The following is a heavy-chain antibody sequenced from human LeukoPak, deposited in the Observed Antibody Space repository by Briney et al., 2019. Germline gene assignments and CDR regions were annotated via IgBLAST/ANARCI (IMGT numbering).Heavy chain of an antibody. CDR3: ARDLGDIVVVPAAMGY. CDR1: GFNFSAYW. J-gene: IGHJ4*02. Sequence: GGSLRLSCAASGFNFSAYWIHWVRQTPEKGLVWLSHINTDGTIQTHAGSVKGRFTISRDNAKNSLYLQMNSLRAEDTAVYYCARDLGDIVVVPAAMGYWGQGTLVTVSS. CDR2: INTDGTIQ. D-gene: IGHD2-2*01. V-gene: IGHV3-74*03.